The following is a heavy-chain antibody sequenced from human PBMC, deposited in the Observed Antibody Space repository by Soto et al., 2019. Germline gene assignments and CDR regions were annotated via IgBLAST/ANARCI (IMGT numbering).Heavy chain of an antibody. Sequence: GGSLILSCAASGFTFSSYAMSWVRQAPGKGLEWVSAISGSGGSTYYADSVKGRFTISRDNSKNTLYLQMNSLRAEDTAVYYCAKSEQLVPYFGYWGQGTLVTVSS. J-gene: IGHJ4*02. V-gene: IGHV3-23*01. CDR3: AKSEQLVPYFGY. D-gene: IGHD6-6*01. CDR2: ISGSGGST. CDR1: GFTFSSYA.